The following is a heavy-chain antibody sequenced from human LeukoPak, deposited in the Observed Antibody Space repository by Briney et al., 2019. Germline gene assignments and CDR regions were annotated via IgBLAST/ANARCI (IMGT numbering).Heavy chain of an antibody. CDR1: GFTFSSYW. CDR2: IKQDGSEK. J-gene: IGHJ4*02. Sequence: GGSLRLSCAASGFTFSSYWMSWVRQAPGEGLEWVANIKQDGSEKYYVDSVKGRFTISRDNAKNSLYLQMNSLRAEDTAVYYCARDRMLELRGLDYWGQGTLVTVSS. CDR3: ARDRMLELRGLDY. D-gene: IGHD1-7*01. V-gene: IGHV3-7*03.